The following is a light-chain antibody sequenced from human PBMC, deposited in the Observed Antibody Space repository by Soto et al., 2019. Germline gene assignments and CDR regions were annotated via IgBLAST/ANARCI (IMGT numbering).Light chain of an antibody. CDR3: QQSYKTPHT. V-gene: IGKV1-39*01. Sequence: DIQMTQSPSSLSASVGDRVTITCRASQGVRAYLLWYQQTQGKAPQLLIYAASNLLSGVPSRFSGSGSGTKFTLTISSLQPEDFGTYYCQQSYKTPHTFGQGTKLETK. J-gene: IGKJ2*01. CDR1: QGVRAY. CDR2: AAS.